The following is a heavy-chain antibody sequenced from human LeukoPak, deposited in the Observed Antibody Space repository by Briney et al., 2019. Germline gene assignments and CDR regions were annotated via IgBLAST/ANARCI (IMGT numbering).Heavy chain of an antibody. CDR2: ISGSGDTT. V-gene: IGHV3-23*01. CDR1: GFTFSSYA. D-gene: IGHD1-26*01. Sequence: PGGSLRLSCATSGFTFSSYALTWVRQAPGMGLEWVSAISGSGDTTYYADSVKGRFTISRDNSKNTLYLQMNSLRTEDTAVYYCAKAGSRGARDYYYYGMDVWGQGTTVTVSS. J-gene: IGHJ6*02. CDR3: AKAGSRGARDYYYYGMDV.